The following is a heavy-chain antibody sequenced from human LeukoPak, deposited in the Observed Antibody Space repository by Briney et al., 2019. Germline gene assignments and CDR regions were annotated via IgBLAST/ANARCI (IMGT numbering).Heavy chain of an antibody. CDR3: ARVVVVPEGTFDY. CDR1: GFTFSSYS. CDR2: ISSSGSTI. J-gene: IGHJ4*02. Sequence: GGSLRLSCAASGFTFSSYSMNWVRLAPGKGLEWVSYISSSGSTIYYADSVKGRFTISRDNAKNSLYLQMNSLRAEDTAVYYCARVVVVPEGTFDYWGQGTLVTVSS. D-gene: IGHD2-2*01. V-gene: IGHV3-48*04.